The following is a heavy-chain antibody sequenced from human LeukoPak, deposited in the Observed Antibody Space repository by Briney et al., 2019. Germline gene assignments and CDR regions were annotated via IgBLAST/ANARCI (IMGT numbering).Heavy chain of an antibody. CDR3: ARDKGGYGHDY. CDR2: ISSSRNYT. V-gene: IGHV3-11*06. J-gene: IGHJ4*02. CDR1: GFTFSDYY. D-gene: IGHD5-12*01. Sequence: PGGSLRLSCAASGFTFSDYYMSWIRQAPGKGLEWVSYISSSRNYTNYADSVKGRFTISRDNAKNSLYLQMNSLRAEDTAVYYCARDKGGYGHDYWGQGTLVTVSS.